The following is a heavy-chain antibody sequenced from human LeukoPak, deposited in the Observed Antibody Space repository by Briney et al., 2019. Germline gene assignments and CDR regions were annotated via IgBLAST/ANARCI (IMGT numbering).Heavy chain of an antibody. CDR3: AKDNRLYYYYYGMDV. V-gene: IGHV3-9*01. J-gene: IGHJ6*02. CDR1: GFTFDDYA. Sequence: GGSLRLSCAASGFTFDDYAMHWVRQAPGKGLEWVSGISWNSGTIAYADSVKGRFTISRDNAKSSLYLQVNSLRAEDTALYYCAKDNRLYYYYYGMDVWGQGTTVTVSS. CDR2: ISWNSGTI.